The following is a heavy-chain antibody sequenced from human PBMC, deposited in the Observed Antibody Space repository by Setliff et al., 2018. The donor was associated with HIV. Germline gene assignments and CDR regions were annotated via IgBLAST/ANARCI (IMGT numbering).Heavy chain of an antibody. CDR1: GGSFSAYY. CDR2: IYFTGSS. Sequence: TSETLSLTCAVYGGSFSAYYWTWIRQPPGKGLEWIGSIYFTGSSDNNPSLKSRVTLSVDTSKHQFSLKLSSVTAADTAVYYCARVQMAYAAFDVWGQGTMVTV. V-gene: IGHV4-34*11. D-gene: IGHD4-17*01. J-gene: IGHJ3*01. CDR3: ARVQMAYAAFDV.